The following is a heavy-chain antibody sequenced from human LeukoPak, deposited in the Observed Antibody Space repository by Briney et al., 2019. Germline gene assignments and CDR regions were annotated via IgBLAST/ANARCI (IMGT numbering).Heavy chain of an antibody. CDR3: VTYLNSAFVCGSYRWDSNPSYDY. V-gene: IGHV3-23*01. D-gene: IGHD3-16*02. J-gene: IGHJ4*02. CDR1: GVSFSSYA. CDR2: ISGSGGST. Sequence: GGSLRLSCGASGVSFSSYAMCCWGQAPGKGLEWVSAISGSGGSTYYAESVKGRFTISRDNSKNTLYLQMNSLRAEDTAVYYCVTYLNSAFVCGSYRWDSNPSYDYWGQGTLVTVSS.